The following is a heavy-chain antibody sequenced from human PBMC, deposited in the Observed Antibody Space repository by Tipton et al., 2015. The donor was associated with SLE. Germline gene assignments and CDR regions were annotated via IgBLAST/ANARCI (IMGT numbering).Heavy chain of an antibody. J-gene: IGHJ6*02. V-gene: IGHV3-53*05. CDR2: IYSGGST. Sequence: SLRLSCAASGFTFNRHAMHWVRQAPGKGLEWVSVIYSGGSTYYADSVKGRFTISRDNSKNTLYLQMGSLRTEDTAVYYCARFFLAGHGYHYGLDVWGQGTTVTVSS. CDR1: GFTFNRHA. CDR3: ARFFLAGHGYHYGLDV. D-gene: IGHD1-14*01.